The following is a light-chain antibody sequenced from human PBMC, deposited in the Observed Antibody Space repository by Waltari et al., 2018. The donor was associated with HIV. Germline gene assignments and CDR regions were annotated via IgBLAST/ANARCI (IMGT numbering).Light chain of an antibody. CDR1: SSNVGNYNE. V-gene: IGLV2-18*02. CDR2: DVS. J-gene: IGLJ2*01. Sequence: QSALTQPPSVSGSLGQSVTISCTGTSSNVGNYNEVSWYQQSPGTAPKIMIYDVSNRPSGVPSRFSGTNSGNTASLTISVLQAEDEADYDCSAFTTSITVVFGGGTKLTVL. CDR3: SAFTTSITVV.